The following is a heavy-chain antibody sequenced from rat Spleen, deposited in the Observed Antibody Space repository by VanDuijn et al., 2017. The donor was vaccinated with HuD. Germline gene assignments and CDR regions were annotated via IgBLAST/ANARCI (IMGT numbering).Heavy chain of an antibody. V-gene: IGHV2-15*01. CDR1: GFSLTSYH. CDR3: TSPFRWFAY. Sequence: QVQLKESGPGLVQPSQTLSLTCTVSGFSLTSYHVTWVRQPPGKGLEWMGGIWSGGNTDYNSALKSRLSINRDTSKSQLFLKMNSLQTEDTAIYFCTSPFRWFAYWGQGTLVTVSS. J-gene: IGHJ3*01. CDR2: IWSGGNT.